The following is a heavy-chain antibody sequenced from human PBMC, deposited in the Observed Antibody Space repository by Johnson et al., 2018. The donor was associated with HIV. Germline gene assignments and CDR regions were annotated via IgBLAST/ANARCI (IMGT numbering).Heavy chain of an antibody. V-gene: IGHV3-7*01. D-gene: IGHD3-22*01. CDR1: GFVFSSYW. J-gene: IGHJ3*02. Sequence: VQLVESGGGLVQPGGSLRLSCAASGFVFSSYWMSWVRQAPGNGLEWVANIKQDGSQKYYMDSVKGRFTISRDNSKNTLYLQINSLRAGDTAVYYCARGRNYYDSSGSDAFDIWGQGTMVTVSS. CDR3: ARGRNYYDSSGSDAFDI. CDR2: IKQDGSQK.